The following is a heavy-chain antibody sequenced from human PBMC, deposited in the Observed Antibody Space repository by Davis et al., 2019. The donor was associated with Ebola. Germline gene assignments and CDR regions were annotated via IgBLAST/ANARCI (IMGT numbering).Heavy chain of an antibody. Sequence: GGSLRLSCAASGFTFDDYAMHWVRQAPGKGLEWVSGISWNSGSIGYADSVKGRFTISRDNAKNSLYLQMNSLRDEDTAVYYCARDNVSYYDSSGYYYVIDYYGMDVWGQGTTVTVSS. CDR3: ARDNVSYYDSSGYYYVIDYYGMDV. J-gene: IGHJ6*02. CDR1: GFTFDDYA. D-gene: IGHD3-22*01. CDR2: ISWNSGSI. V-gene: IGHV3-9*01.